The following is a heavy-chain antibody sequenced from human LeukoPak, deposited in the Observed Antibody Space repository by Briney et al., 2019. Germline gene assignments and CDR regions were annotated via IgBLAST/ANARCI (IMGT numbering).Heavy chain of an antibody. V-gene: IGHV3-11*04. CDR1: GFTFSDYY. CDR3: ARDWYSGSYPLDY. D-gene: IGHD1-26*01. CDR2: ISSSGSTI. J-gene: IGHJ4*02. Sequence: PGGSLRLSCAASGFTFSDYYMSWIRQAPGKGLGWVSYISSSGSTIYYADSVKGRFTISRDNAKNSLFLQLNSLRAEDTAVYYCARDWYSGSYPLDYWGQGTLVTVSS.